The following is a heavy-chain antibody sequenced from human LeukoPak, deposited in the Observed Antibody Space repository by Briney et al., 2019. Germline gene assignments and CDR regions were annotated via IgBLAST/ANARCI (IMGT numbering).Heavy chain of an antibody. CDR1: GGSINSGSYY. J-gene: IGHJ5*02. CDR2: IYYSGNT. D-gene: IGHD5/OR15-5a*01. CDR3: ARHSVSTGWFDP. Sequence: PSETLSLTCTVSGGSINSGSYYWGWIRQPPGKGLEWIGNIYYSGNTYYSPSLRSRGSISIDTSNNHFSLKLTSVTAADTAVYYCARHSVSTGWFDPWGQGTLVTVSS. V-gene: IGHV4-39*01.